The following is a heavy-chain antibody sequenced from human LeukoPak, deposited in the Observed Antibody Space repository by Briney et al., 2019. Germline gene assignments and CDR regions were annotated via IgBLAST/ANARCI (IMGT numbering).Heavy chain of an antibody. V-gene: IGHV3-33*01. D-gene: IGHD1-26*01. CDR1: GFTFNSYA. J-gene: IGHJ6*03. CDR2: IWYDGSNK. Sequence: GGSLRLSCAVSGFTFNSYAMYWVRQAPGKGLECVALIWYDGSNKYYADSVEGRFTISRDNSKNTLYLQMNSLRAEDTAVYYWARARGWEPNHYYYYMDVWGKGTTVTVSS. CDR3: ARARGWEPNHYYYYMDV.